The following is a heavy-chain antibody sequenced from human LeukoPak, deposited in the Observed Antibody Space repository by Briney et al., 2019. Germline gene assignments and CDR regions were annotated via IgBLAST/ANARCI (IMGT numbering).Heavy chain of an antibody. J-gene: IGHJ4*02. V-gene: IGHV4-4*09. CDR2: IYFSGSA. D-gene: IGHD3-10*01. CDR1: GGSISSYY. CDR3: ARTYYYGSGSYYPFDY. Sequence: PSETLSLTCTVSGGSISSYYWSWIRQPPGKGLEWIGFIYFSGSANFNPSLKSRLTISVDTSKNQFSLKLSSVTAADTAVYYRARTYYYGSGSYYPFDYWGQGTLVTVSS.